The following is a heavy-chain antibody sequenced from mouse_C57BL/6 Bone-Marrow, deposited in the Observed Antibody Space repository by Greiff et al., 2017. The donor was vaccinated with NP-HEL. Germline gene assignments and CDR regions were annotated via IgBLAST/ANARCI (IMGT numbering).Heavy chain of an antibody. CDR1: GYEFSNYW. J-gene: IGHJ3*01. Sequence: QVQLKESGAELVKPGASVKISCKASGYEFSNYWMNWVKQRPGKGLEWIGQIYPGDGDTNYNGKFKDKATLTADKSSSTAYMQLSRLTSGDSAVYFFARGAYWGQGTLVTVSA. CDR2: IYPGDGDT. CDR3: ARGAY. V-gene: IGHV1-80*01.